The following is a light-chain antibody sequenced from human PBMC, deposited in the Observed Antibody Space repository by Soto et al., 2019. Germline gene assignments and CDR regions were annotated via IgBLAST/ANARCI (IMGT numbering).Light chain of an antibody. J-gene: IGKJ1*01. CDR1: QSVDSK. V-gene: IGKV3-15*01. CDR2: GAS. Sequence: EIVMTQSPATLSVSPGERATLSCRASQSVDSKLAWYQQKPGQGPRLLIYGASSWATGIPARFSGSGSGTEFTLTISSLQSEDFAVYYCQHYSTWLWTFGQGTKVEIK. CDR3: QHYSTWLWT.